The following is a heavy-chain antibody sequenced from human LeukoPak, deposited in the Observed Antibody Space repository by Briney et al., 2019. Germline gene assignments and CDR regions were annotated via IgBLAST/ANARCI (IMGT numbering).Heavy chain of an antibody. D-gene: IGHD3-9*01. V-gene: IGHV4-30-4*01. Sequence: SETLSLTCTVSGGSISSGDYYWSWIRQPPGKGLEWIGYIYYSGSTYYNPSLKSRVTISVDTSKNQFSLKLRSVTAADTAVYYCAREPVLFVWSDYWGQGTLVTVSS. CDR1: GGSISSGDYY. J-gene: IGHJ4*02. CDR3: AREPVLFVWSDY. CDR2: IYYSGST.